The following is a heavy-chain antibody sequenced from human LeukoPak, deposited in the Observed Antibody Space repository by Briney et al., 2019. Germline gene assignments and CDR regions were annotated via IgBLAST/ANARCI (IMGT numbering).Heavy chain of an antibody. D-gene: IGHD6-6*01. Sequence: SGTLSLTCAVSGDSISSSNWWCWVRQPPGKGLQWIGEIYHSGSTNYNPSLKSRVTISVDTSKNQFSLKLNSVTAADTAVYYCARAGQQLVPGDFDYWGQGTLVTVSS. CDR1: GDSISSSNW. CDR2: IYHSGST. V-gene: IGHV4-4*02. CDR3: ARAGQQLVPGDFDY. J-gene: IGHJ4*02.